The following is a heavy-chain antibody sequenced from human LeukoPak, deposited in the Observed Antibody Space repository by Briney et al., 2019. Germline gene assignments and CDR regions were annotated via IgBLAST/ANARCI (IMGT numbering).Heavy chain of an antibody. Sequence: PGGSLRLSCAASGFTVSSNYMSWVRQAPGKGLEWASVIYSGGSTYYADSVKGRFTISRDNSKNTLYLQMDSLRAEDTAVYYCAKARVGYSYGTGFDYWGQGTLVTVSS. J-gene: IGHJ4*02. CDR2: IYSGGST. CDR1: GFTVSSNY. V-gene: IGHV3-53*01. D-gene: IGHD5-18*01. CDR3: AKARVGYSYGTGFDY.